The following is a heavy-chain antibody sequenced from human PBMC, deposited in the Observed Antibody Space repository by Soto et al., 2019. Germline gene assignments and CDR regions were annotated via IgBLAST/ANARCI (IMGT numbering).Heavy chain of an antibody. CDR1: GYTFINYY. CDR2: INPIGGST. D-gene: IGHD2-15*01. J-gene: IGHJ4*02. V-gene: IGHV1-46*04. Sequence: QVQLVQSGAEVMKPGASVKVSCKASGYTFINYYMHWVRQAPGQGLEWMGIINPIGGSTRYAQKLQCRVVMTRDTSTTTVYMELSSLRSEDTAVYYCARGPNGGNIYYFDYWGQGTLGTVSS. CDR3: ARGPNGGNIYYFDY.